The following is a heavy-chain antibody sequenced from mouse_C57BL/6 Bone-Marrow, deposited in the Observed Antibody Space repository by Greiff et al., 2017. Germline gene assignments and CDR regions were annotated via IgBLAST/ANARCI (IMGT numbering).Heavy chain of an antibody. CDR1: GYTFTSYW. Sequence: VQLQQSGAELAKPGASVKLSCKASGYTFTSYWMHWVKQRPGQGLEWIGYINPSSGYTKYNQKFKDKATLTADKSSSTAYMQLSSLTYKDSAVYYCASSYYSNYGGAMDYWGQGTSVTVSS. CDR2: INPSSGYT. D-gene: IGHD2-5*01. CDR3: ASSYYSNYGGAMDY. J-gene: IGHJ4*01. V-gene: IGHV1-7*01.